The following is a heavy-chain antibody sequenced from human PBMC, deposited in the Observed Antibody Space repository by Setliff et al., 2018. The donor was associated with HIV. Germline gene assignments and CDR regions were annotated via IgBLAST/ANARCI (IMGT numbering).Heavy chain of an antibody. CDR1: GSSFGVYR. CDR2: IDSSGTT. V-gene: IGHV4-4*07. Sequence: SETLSLTCTISGSSFGVYRWCWIRQSAGRGLEWIGRIDSSGTTDYKPSLKGRVAISVDTSRNQFSLRVTSVTAADTAVYFCARDRHSSGLGSYGPWGPGSLVTV. J-gene: IGHJ5*02. CDR3: ARDRHSSGLGSYGP. D-gene: IGHD3-10*01.